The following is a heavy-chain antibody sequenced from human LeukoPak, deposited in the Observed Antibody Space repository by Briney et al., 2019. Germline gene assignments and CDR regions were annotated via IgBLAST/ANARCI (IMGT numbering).Heavy chain of an antibody. CDR3: ASGDPDYYDSSGSKWDLDY. Sequence: GGSLRLSCAASGFTFSSYGMHWVRQAPGKGLEWVAFIRYDGSNKYYADSVKGRFTISRDNSKNTLYLQMNSLRAEDTAVYYCASGDPDYYDSSGSKWDLDYWGQGTLVTVSS. V-gene: IGHV3-30*02. J-gene: IGHJ4*02. CDR1: GFTFSSYG. CDR2: IRYDGSNK. D-gene: IGHD3-22*01.